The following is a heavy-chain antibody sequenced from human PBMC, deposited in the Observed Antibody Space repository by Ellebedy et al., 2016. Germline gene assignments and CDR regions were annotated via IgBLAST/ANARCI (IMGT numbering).Heavy chain of an antibody. V-gene: IGHV5-51*01. J-gene: IGHJ6*04. CDR3: PTYGGLDV. CDR1: GYSFSNYW. D-gene: IGHD2-21*01. CDR2: MYPRDSDI. Sequence: GESLKISXKASGYSFSNYWIGWVRQMPGKGLEWMGVMYPRDSDIRYSPSFQGHVTISADTSISTAYLQWTSLKASDSAMYYCPTYGGLDVWGKGTTVTVSS.